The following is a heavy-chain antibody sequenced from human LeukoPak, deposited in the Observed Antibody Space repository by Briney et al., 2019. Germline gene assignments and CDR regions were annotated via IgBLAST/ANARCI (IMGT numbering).Heavy chain of an antibody. J-gene: IGHJ5*02. CDR2: INVDNDDT. CDR1: GYTFNYFA. V-gene: IGHV1-3*01. CDR3: ARDGSGSQGVNWFDP. Sequence: ASVKVSCKASGYTFNYFAMHWVRQAPGQRPEWMGCINVDNDDTRYSQKFQGRVTITSDTSASTAYMELSSLRFEDTAVYYCARDGSGSQGVNWFDPWGPGTQVTVSS. D-gene: IGHD3-10*01.